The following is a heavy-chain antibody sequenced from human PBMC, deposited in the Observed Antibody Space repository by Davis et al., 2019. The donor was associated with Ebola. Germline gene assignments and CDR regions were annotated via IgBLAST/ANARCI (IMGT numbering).Heavy chain of an antibody. V-gene: IGHV3-30*02. Sequence: GESLKISCAASGFTFTSFAMHWVRLAPGKGLEWVAFISYDGSKKKYADSMKGRFTISRDNYKNTLDLRMNSLRGEDTAIYYCAKGGDIVSAALLHWGQGTLVTVSS. D-gene: IGHD5/OR15-5a*01. CDR1: GFTFTSFA. J-gene: IGHJ1*01. CDR2: ISYDGSKK. CDR3: AKGGDIVSAALLH.